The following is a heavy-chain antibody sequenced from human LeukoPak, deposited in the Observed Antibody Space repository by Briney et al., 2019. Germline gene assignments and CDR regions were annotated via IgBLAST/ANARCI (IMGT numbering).Heavy chain of an antibody. CDR3: ARSPQGHCSGGSCLLHAFDY. V-gene: IGHV5-10-1*01. CDR1: GYSFSTYW. Sequence: GESLKISCKGSGYSFSTYWINWVRQMPGKGLEWMGKIDPIDSSTNYSPSFQGHVTFSADKSISTAYLQWSSLKASDTAMYYCARSPQGHCSGGSCLLHAFDYWGQGTLVTVSS. J-gene: IGHJ4*02. CDR2: IDPIDSST. D-gene: IGHD2-15*01.